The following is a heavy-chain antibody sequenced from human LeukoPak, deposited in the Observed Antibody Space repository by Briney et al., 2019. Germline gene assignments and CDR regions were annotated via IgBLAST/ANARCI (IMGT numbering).Heavy chain of an antibody. Sequence: SETLSLTCAVSGGSISSGGYSWSWIRQPPGEGLEWIGYIYHSGSTYYNPSLKSRVTISVDRSKNQFSLKLSSVTAADTAVYYCARGGYYHGAFDIWGQGTMVTVSS. D-gene: IGHD3-22*01. CDR1: GGSISSGGYS. CDR3: ARGGYYHGAFDI. J-gene: IGHJ3*02. CDR2: IYHSGST. V-gene: IGHV4-30-2*01.